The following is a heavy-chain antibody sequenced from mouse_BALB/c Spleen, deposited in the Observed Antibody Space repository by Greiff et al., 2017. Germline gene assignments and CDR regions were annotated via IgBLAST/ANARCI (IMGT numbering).Heavy chain of an antibody. D-gene: IGHD1-1*01. CDR3: ARAEITTDAMDY. CDR1: GFTFSSYA. V-gene: IGHV5-6-5*01. Sequence: EVQLQESGGGLVKPGGSLKLSCAASGFTFSSYAMSWVRQTPEKRLEWVASISSGGSTYYPDSVKGRFTISRDNARNILYLQMSSLRSEDTAMYYCARAEITTDAMDYWGQGTSVTVSS. CDR2: ISSGGST. J-gene: IGHJ4*01.